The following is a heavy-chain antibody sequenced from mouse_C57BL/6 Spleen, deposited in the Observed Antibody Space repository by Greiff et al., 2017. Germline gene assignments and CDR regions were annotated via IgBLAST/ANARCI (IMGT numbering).Heavy chain of an antibody. CDR2: ISSGGDYI. D-gene: IGHD1-1*01. Sequence: VQLKESGEGLVKPGGSLKLSCAASGFTFSSYAMSWVRQTPEKRLEWVAYISSGGDYIYYADTVKGRFTISRDNARNTLYLQMSSLKSEDTAMYYCTRDGAYYYGPGRYFDVWGTGTTVTVSS. J-gene: IGHJ1*03. CDR3: TRDGAYYYGPGRYFDV. CDR1: GFTFSSYA. V-gene: IGHV5-9-1*02.